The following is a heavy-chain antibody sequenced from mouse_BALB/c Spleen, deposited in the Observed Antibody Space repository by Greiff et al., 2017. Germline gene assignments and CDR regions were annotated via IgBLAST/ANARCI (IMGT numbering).Heavy chain of an antibody. CDR2: IDPANGNT. D-gene: IGHD1-1*01. V-gene: IGHV14-3*02. J-gene: IGHJ2*01. CDR1: GFNIKDTY. CDR3: VYGSSSYYFDY. Sequence: EVQLVESGAELVKPGASVKLSCTASGFNIKDTYMHWVKQRPEQGLEWIGRIDPANGNTKYDPKFQGKATITADTSSNTAYLQLSSLTSEDTAVYYCVYGSSSYYFDYWGQGTTLTVSS.